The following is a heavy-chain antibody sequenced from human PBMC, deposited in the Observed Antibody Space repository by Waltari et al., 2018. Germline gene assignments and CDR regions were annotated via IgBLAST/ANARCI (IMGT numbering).Heavy chain of an antibody. J-gene: IGHJ4*02. Sequence: VKVTCKVSGYTLTELSMNWVRQAPGKGLEWMGGFDPEDGETIYAQKFQGRVTMTEDTSTDTAYMERSSLGSEDQAVYFCATVHPAYYDWRSYEEYWGQGTLFAVCS. CDR2: FDPEDGET. CDR3: ATVHPAYYDWRSYEEY. CDR1: GYTLTELS. V-gene: IGHV1-24*01. D-gene: IGHD3-10*01.